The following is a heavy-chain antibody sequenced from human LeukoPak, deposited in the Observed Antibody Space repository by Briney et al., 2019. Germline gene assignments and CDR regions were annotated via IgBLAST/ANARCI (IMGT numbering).Heavy chain of an antibody. Sequence: SETLSLTCTVSGGSISSYYWSWIRQPPGKGLEWIGYIYYSGSTNYNPSLKSRVTISVDTSKNQFSLKLSSVTAADTAVYCCARAVYYGSTLDYWGQGTLVTVSS. J-gene: IGHJ4*02. CDR2: IYYSGST. V-gene: IGHV4-59*01. CDR3: ARAVYYGSTLDY. CDR1: GGSISSYY. D-gene: IGHD3-10*01.